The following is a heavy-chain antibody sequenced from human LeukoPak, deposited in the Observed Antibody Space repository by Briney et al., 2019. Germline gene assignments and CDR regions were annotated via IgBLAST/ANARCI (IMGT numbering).Heavy chain of an antibody. CDR1: GYTFTSYD. CDR3: ARFLGYCSSTSCSGYYGMDV. D-gene: IGHD2-2*03. CDR2: MNPNSGNT. V-gene: IGHV1-8*01. Sequence: ASVKVSCKASGYTFTSYDINWVRQATGQGLEWMGWMNPNSGNTGYAQKFQGRVTMTRNTSISTAYMKLSSLRSEDTAVYYCARFLGYCSSTSCSGYYGMDVWGQGTTVTVSS. J-gene: IGHJ6*02.